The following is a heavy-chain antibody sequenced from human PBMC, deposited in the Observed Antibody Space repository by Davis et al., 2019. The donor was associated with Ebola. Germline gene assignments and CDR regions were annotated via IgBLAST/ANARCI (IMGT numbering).Heavy chain of an antibody. J-gene: IGHJ4*02. CDR1: GFTFSGSW. CDR3: ARGWELLTHFDF. Sequence: PGGSLRLSCTTSGFTFSGSWMSWIRQAPGKGLDWVAHIKKDGSEIYYVDSVKGRFTISRDNSENTLYLQMNSLRPEDTAMYYCARGWELLTHFDFWGQGTLVTVSS. V-gene: IGHV3-7*01. CDR2: IKKDGSEI. D-gene: IGHD1-26*01.